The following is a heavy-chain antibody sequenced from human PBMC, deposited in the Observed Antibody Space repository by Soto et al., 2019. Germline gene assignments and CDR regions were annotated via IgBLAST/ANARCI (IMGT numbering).Heavy chain of an antibody. D-gene: IGHD3-3*01. CDR2: IYTSGST. V-gene: IGHV4-61*02. Sequence: PSETLSLTCTVSGGSISSGDYYWSWIRQPAGKGLEWIGRIYTSGSTNYNPSLKSRVTMSVDTSKNQFSLKLSSVTAADTAVYYCARDLGRSGYYRGILFDPWGQGTLVTVSS. J-gene: IGHJ5*02. CDR3: ARDLGRSGYYRGILFDP. CDR1: GGSISSGDYY.